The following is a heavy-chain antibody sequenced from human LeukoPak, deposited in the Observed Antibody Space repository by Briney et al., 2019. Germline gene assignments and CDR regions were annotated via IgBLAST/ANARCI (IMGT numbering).Heavy chain of an antibody. CDR1: GFTFSDYS. CDR2: ISSSSTYI. V-gene: IGHV3-21*01. J-gene: IGHJ4*02. D-gene: IGHD7-27*01. CDR3: ARDLAWGAFDY. Sequence: PGGSLRLSCAASGFTFSDYSFNWVRQAPGKGLEWVSAISSSSTYIYYADSVKGRFTISRDNAKNSLYLQMNSLRAEDTAVYYCARDLAWGAFDYWGQGTLVTVSS.